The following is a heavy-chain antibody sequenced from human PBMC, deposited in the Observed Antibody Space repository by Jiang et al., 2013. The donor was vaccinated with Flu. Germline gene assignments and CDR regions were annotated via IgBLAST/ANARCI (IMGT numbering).Heavy chain of an antibody. CDR2: IIPIFGTA. Sequence: SGAEVKKPGSSVKVSCKASGGTFSSYAISWVRQAPGQGLEWMGGIIPIFGTANYAQKFQGRVTITADKSTSTAYMELSSLRSEDTAVYYCARASGLRFLEWLGRYYYYGMDVWGQGTTVTVSS. CDR3: ARASGLRFLEWLGRYYYYGMDV. V-gene: IGHV1-69*06. CDR1: GGTFSSYA. D-gene: IGHD3-3*01. J-gene: IGHJ6*02.